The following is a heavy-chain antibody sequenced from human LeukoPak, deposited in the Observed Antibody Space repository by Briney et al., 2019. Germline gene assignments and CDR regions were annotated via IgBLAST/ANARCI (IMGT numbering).Heavy chain of an antibody. V-gene: IGHV4-39*01. CDR2: IFYSGYT. D-gene: IGHD2-21*01. CDR3: ARQFPGHTRNFDD. J-gene: IGHJ4*02. CDR1: GGSIWPSSYC. Sequence: SETLSLTCTVSGGSIWPSSYCGGWIRQPPGKGLEWIGSIFYSGYTYSNSSLESRVTMSVDTSKKQFYLKLNSVTAADTAIYYCARQFPGHTRNFDDWGQGTLVTVSS.